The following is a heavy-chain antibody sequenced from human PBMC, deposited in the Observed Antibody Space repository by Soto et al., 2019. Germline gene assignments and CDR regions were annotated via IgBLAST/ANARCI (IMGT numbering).Heavy chain of an antibody. CDR3: ARIYYYYGMDV. V-gene: IGHV3-33*08. Sequence: GGALRLFSSASGFTVSIYGMNWVRQAPGKGLEWVTVIWYDGSDTYYADSVKGRFTISRDNSKNTLYLQMNSLRAEDTALYYCARIYYYYGMDVWGQGTKVTVSS. CDR2: IWYDGSDT. J-gene: IGHJ6*02. CDR1: GFTVSIYG.